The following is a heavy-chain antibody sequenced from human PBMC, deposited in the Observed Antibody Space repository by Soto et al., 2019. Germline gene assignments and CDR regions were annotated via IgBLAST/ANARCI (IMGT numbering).Heavy chain of an antibody. CDR2: IYYSGST. Sequence: QLQLQESGPGLVKPSETLSLTCTVSGGSISSSSYYWGWIRQPPGKGLEWIGGIYYSGSTYYNPSRRSRVTISVNTSKNQFSLKMGSVTGADTAVYYCASKPAVCYYYSMDVWGQGTTVTVSS. J-gene: IGHJ6*02. V-gene: IGHV4-39*01. CDR1: GGSISSSSYY. CDR3: ASKPAVCYYYSMDV. D-gene: IGHD2-8*01.